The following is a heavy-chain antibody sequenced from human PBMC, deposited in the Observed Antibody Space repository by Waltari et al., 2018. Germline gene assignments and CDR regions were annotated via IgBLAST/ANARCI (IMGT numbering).Heavy chain of an antibody. J-gene: IGHJ5*02. CDR3: ARHWKRNGYRFDP. CDR2: IYYSGGI. V-gene: IGHV4-39*01. CDR1: GDSISSSRYY. D-gene: IGHD5-12*01. Sequence: QLQLQESGPGLVKPSETLSLTCRVSGDSISSSRYYWGWIRQSPGKGLEWIGSIYYSGGIYYNPTLQSRVTISGDTSKNQFSLNLRSVTAADTAIYYCARHWKRNGYRFDPWGQGTRVNVSS.